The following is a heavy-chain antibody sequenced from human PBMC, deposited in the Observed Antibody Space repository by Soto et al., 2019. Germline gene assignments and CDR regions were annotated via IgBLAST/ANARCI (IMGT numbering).Heavy chain of an antibody. Sequence: QVQLVQSGAEVKKPGASVKVSCKASGYTFTSYAMHWVRQAPGQRLEGMGWINAGNGNTKYSQKFQGRGTITRDTTASKAYMELSSLRSADKAVYYCARGGSVRYEFPYYYYNMDVGGKGTTVTVSS. J-gene: IGHJ6*03. V-gene: IGHV1-3*01. CDR1: GYTFTSYA. CDR3: ARGGSVRYEFPYYYYNMDV. CDR2: INAGNGNT. D-gene: IGHD5-12*01.